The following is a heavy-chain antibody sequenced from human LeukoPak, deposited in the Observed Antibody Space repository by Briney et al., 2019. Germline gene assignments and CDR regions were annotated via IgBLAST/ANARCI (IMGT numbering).Heavy chain of an antibody. CDR1: GGSISRVGYY. J-gene: IGHJ4*02. Sequence: TLSLTCTVSGGSISRVGYYSSWLREHPGEGLWWSGYIYYSGSTYYNPSLKSRVTISVDTSKNQFSLKLSSVTAADTAVYFCARQVDYYFDYWGQGTLVTVSS. CDR2: IYYSGST. V-gene: IGHV4-31*03. D-gene: IGHD3-9*01. CDR3: ARQVDYYFDY.